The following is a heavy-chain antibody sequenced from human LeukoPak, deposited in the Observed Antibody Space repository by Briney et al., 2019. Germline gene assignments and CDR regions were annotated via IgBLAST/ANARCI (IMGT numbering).Heavy chain of an antibody. Sequence: SETLSLTCAVYGGSFSGYYWSWIRQPPGKGLEWIGEINHSGSTNYNPFLKSRVTISVDTSKNQFSLKLSSVTAADTAVYYCARSLMTTVSYWGQGTLVTVSP. CDR1: GGSFSGYY. CDR2: INHSGST. J-gene: IGHJ4*02. V-gene: IGHV4-34*01. CDR3: ARSLMTTVSY. D-gene: IGHD4-11*01.